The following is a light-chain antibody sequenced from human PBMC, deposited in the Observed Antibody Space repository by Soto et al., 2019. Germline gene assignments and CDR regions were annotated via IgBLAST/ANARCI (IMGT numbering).Light chain of an antibody. CDR1: SSDVGGYNY. CDR2: EVS. V-gene: IGLV2-14*01. Sequence: QSVLTQPASVSGSPGQSITISCTGTSSDVGGYNYVSWYQQHPGKAPKLMIYEVSNRPSGVSNRFSGSKSGNTAYLTISGLQAEDEADYYCSSYTSSGTLVVFGGGTKLTVL. CDR3: SSYTSSGTLVV. J-gene: IGLJ3*02.